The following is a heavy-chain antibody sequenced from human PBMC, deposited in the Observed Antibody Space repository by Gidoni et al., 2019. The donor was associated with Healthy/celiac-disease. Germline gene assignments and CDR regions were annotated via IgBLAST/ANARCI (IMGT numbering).Heavy chain of an antibody. V-gene: IGHV1-2*06. CDR3: ARAVSAARVTCMDV. Sequence: QLQLVQSGAEVKNHGASVKISCKASGYNFTGYYMHWVRQAPGQGLEWMGRSNPNSGGTNYAQKFQGRVTKTRDTSISTAYMELSRLRSDDTAVYYCARAVSAARVTCMDVGGQGTTVTVSS. D-gene: IGHD2-2*01. J-gene: IGHJ6*02. CDR1: GYNFTGYY. CDR2: SNPNSGGT.